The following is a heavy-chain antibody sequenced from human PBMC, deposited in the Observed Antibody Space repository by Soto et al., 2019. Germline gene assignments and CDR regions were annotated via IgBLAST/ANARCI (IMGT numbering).Heavy chain of an antibody. CDR2: ISHYETKK. CDR3: AKDWVGGSNRYQLDK. CDR1: GFSFSDYG. V-gene: IGHV3-30*18. J-gene: IGHJ4*01. D-gene: IGHD2-2*01. Sequence: QVQLVESGGGVVQPGRSLRLSCAASGFSFSDYGMHWVRQAPGKGLEWVAVISHYETKKYFEDSVKGRFTISRDNSKNTVYLQWDSLRVEDTAVYYCAKDWVGGSNRYQLDKWGQGTLVIVSP.